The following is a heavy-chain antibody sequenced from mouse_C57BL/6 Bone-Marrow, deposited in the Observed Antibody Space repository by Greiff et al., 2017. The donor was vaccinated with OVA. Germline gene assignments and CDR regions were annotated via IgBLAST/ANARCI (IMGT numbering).Heavy chain of an antibody. CDR2: IWSGGST. D-gene: IGHD4-1*02. CDR3: ARKTQLGPDWYFDV. J-gene: IGHJ1*03. V-gene: IGHV2-2*01. CDR1: GFSLTSYV. Sequence: QVQLQQSGPGLVQPSQSLSITCTVSGFSLTSYVVHWFRRSPGKGLEWLGVIWSGGSTDYNAAFISRLSISKDNSKSQVFFKMNSLQADDTAIYYCARKTQLGPDWYFDVWGTGTTVTVSS.